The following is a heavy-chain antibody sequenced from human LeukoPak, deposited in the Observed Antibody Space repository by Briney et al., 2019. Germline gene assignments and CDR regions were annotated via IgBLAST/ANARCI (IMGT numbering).Heavy chain of an antibody. CDR3: ARDRGSGWYYFDY. CDR1: GFTASSNY. J-gene: IGHJ4*02. CDR2: IYSGGST. V-gene: IGHV3-53*01. D-gene: IGHD6-19*01. Sequence: GGSLRLSCAASGFTASSNYMSWVRQAPGKGLEWVSVIYSGGSTYYADSVKGRFTISRDNSKNTLYLQMNSLRAEDTAVYYCARDRGSGWYYFDYWGQGTLVTVSS.